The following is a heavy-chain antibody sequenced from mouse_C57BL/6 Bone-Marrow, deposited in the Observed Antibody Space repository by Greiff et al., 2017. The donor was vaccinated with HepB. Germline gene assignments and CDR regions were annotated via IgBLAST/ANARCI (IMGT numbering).Heavy chain of an antibody. CDR2: IYPRSGNT. Sequence: QVHVKQSGAELARPGASVKLSCKASGYTFTSYGISWVKQRTGQGLEWIGEIYPRSGNTYYNEKFKGKATLTADKSSSTAYMELRSLTSEDSAVYFCASDGYWFAYWGQGTLVTVSA. D-gene: IGHD2-3*01. CDR1: GYTFTSYG. CDR3: ASDGYWFAY. J-gene: IGHJ3*01. V-gene: IGHV1-81*01.